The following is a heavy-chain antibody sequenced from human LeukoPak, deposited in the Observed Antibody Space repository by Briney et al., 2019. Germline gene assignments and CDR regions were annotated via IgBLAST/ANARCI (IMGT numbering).Heavy chain of an antibody. CDR2: IYYSGST. V-gene: IGHV4-31*03. CDR3: ARDKAAEGYQLLRYNWFDP. D-gene: IGHD2-2*01. J-gene: IGHJ5*02. CDR1: GGSISSGGYY. Sequence: PSETLSLTCTVSGGSISSGGYYWSWIRQHPGKGLEWIGYIYYSGSTCYNPSLKSRVTISVDTSKNQFSLKLSSVTAADTAVYYCARDKAAEGYQLLRYNWFDPWGQGTLVTVSS.